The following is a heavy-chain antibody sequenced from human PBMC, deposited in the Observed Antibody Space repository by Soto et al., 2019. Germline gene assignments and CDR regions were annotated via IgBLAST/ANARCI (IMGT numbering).Heavy chain of an antibody. J-gene: IGHJ4*02. CDR3: ARGRTWGARDLDY. D-gene: IGHD3-16*01. CDR2: ISAYNGHT. V-gene: IGHV1-18*01. CDR1: GYTFDTYG. Sequence: QVQLVQAGSEVKRPGASVRVSCKDAGYTFDTYGISWVRQAPGQGLEWMGWISAYNGHTDYAQRFQGRVTMTTDTSTNTVSLELRGLRSDDTAVYYCARGRTWGARDLDYGGQGTRVTVSS.